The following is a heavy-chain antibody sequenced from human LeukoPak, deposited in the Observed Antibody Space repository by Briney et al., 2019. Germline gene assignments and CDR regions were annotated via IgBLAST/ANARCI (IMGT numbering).Heavy chain of an antibody. CDR3: AKSYSSSWYDAFDI. D-gene: IGHD6-13*01. CDR2: IKQDGSEK. Sequence: GGSLRLSCAASGFTFSSYWMSWVRQAPGKGLEWVANIKQDGSEKYYVDSVKGRFTISRDNAKNSLYLQMNSLRAEDMALYYCAKSYSSSWYDAFDIWGQGTMVTVSS. V-gene: IGHV3-7*03. J-gene: IGHJ3*02. CDR1: GFTFSSYW.